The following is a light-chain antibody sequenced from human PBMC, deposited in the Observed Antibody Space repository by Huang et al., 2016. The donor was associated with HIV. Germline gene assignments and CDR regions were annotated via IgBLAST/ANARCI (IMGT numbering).Light chain of an antibody. V-gene: IGKV1-5*01. CDR2: DAS. CDR3: QQYRSYPYT. J-gene: IGKJ2*01. CDR1: QNISTW. Sequence: IKLTKSPSTLSASVGDRVTITCRASQNISTWLAWYQQKPGRAPKPLIYDASSLESGVPSRFSGSGSGTEFSLTISSLQPNNFATYFCQQYRSYPYTFGQGTKLEIK.